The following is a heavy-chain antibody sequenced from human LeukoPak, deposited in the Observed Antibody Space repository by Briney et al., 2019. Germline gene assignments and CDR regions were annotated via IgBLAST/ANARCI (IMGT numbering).Heavy chain of an antibody. Sequence: ASVKVSCKASGYTFTSYYMHWVRQAPGQGLEWRGIINPSGGSTSYAQKFQGRVTMTRDTSTSTVYMEPSSLRSEDTAVYYCARVRLRFLEWPQMDVWGQGTTVTVSS. CDR3: ARVRLRFLEWPQMDV. CDR1: GYTFTSYY. J-gene: IGHJ6*02. CDR2: INPSGGST. D-gene: IGHD3-3*01. V-gene: IGHV1-46*01.